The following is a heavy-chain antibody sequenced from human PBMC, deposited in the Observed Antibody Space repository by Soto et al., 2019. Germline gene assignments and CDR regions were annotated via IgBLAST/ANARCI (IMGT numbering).Heavy chain of an antibody. CDR1: GGSISDSNYF. D-gene: IGHD2-15*01. CDR2: IYNSGAT. CDR3: AIGSPYYHHNCIDF. Sequence: SETLSLTCTVSGGSISDSNYFWGWIRQPPGKAMEWIGSIYNSGATYYNPSLRSRVTMSVDTPGNQFSLNLRSLTATDTALYYCAIGSPYYHHNCIDFCCPAITVTGS. J-gene: IGHJ6*02. V-gene: IGHV4-39*01.